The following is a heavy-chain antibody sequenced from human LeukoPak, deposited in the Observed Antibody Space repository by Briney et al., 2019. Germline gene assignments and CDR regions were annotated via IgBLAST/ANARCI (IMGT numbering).Heavy chain of an antibody. V-gene: IGHV3-74*01. J-gene: IGHJ4*02. CDR1: GFTLSSYW. D-gene: IGHD1-26*01. CDR2: INSDGSST. Sequence: PGGSLRLSCAASGFTLSSYWMHWVRQAPGKGLVWVSRINSDGSSTTYADSVKGRFTISRDNAKNTVYLQMNSLTAEDTAVYHCAKGKGTGSYYYFDYWGQGTLVIVSS. CDR3: AKGKGTGSYYYFDY.